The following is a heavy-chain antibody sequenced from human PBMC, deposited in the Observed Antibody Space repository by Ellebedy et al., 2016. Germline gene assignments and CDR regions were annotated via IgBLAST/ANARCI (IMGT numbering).Heavy chain of an antibody. Sequence: GESLKISXAASGFTFSIYDMHWVRQTTGKRLEWVSGIGTAGDTYYPDSVKGRFTISRENGKNSLYLQMNSLRAGDTAIYYCARGTPTGRQTSGFDYWGQGTLVTLSS. V-gene: IGHV3-13*04. CDR2: IGTAGDT. CDR3: ARGTPTGRQTSGFDY. CDR1: GFTFSIYD. D-gene: IGHD3-10*01. J-gene: IGHJ4*02.